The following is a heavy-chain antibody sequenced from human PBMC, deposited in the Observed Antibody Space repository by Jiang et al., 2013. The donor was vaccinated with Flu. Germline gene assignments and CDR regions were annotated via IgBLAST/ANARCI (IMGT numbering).Heavy chain of an antibody. J-gene: IGHJ5*02. CDR2: IYHSGST. V-gene: IGHV4-4*02. Sequence: EWIGEIYHSGSTNYNPSLKSRVTISVDKSKNQFSLKLSSVTAADTAVYYCARVQQLPQYNWFDPWGQGTLVTVSS. CDR3: ARVQQLPQYNWFDP. D-gene: IGHD6-13*01.